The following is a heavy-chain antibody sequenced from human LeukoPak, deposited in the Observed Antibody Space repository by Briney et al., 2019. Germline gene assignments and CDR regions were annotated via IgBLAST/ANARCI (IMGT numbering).Heavy chain of an antibody. CDR1: GGTFSSYA. CDR2: IIPIFGTA. D-gene: IGHD3-10*01. CDR3: ARGRVVREARDYYGMDV. V-gene: IGHV1-69*01. Sequence: SVKVSCKASGGTFSSYAISWVRQAPGQGLEWMGGIIPIFGTANYAQKFQGRVTITADESTSTAYMELSSLRSEDTAVYYCARGRVVREARDYYGMDVWGKGTTVTVSS. J-gene: IGHJ6*04.